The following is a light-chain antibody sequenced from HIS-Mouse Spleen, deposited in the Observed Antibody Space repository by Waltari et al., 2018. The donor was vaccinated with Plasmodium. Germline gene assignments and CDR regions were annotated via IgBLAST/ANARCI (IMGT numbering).Light chain of an antibody. CDR1: RSYVVGYNS. Sequence: QSALTQPPSASGSPGQSVTISCTVTRSYVVGYNSVPWYQQHPGKAPKLMIYEVSKRPSGVPDRFSGSKSGNTASLTVSGLQAEDEADYYCSSYAGSNNLVFGGGTKLTVL. CDR3: SSYAGSNNLV. CDR2: EVS. J-gene: IGLJ2*01. V-gene: IGLV2-8*01.